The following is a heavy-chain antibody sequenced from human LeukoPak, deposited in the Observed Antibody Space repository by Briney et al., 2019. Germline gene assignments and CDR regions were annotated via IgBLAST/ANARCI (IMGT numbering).Heavy chain of an antibody. V-gene: IGHV3-30*18. CDR1: GFTFSSYS. CDR2: IPYDGSNK. J-gene: IGHJ5*02. Sequence: GGSLRLSCAASGFTFSSYSMNWVRQAPGKGLEWVAVIPYDGSNKYYADSVKGRFTISRDNSKNTLYLQMNSLRAEDTAVYYCANHFYNLAAWGQGTLVTVSS. D-gene: IGHD1-14*01. CDR3: ANHFYNLAA.